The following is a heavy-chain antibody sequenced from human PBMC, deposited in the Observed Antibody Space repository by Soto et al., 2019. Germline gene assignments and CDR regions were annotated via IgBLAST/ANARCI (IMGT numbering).Heavy chain of an antibody. CDR3: ATTSNQMPRIRGVGYFDY. CDR1: GFTFSNYG. Sequence: DVQVLESGGGLVQPWGSLRLSCAASGFTFSNYGMSWVRQAPGKGMEWVSSVSNSGGSTYYAYSGKGPFTISRDTSKNTLYLQMVSPRVEDTAIYYCATTSNQMPRIRGVGYFDYWGQGTLVTV. D-gene: IGHD3-3*01. CDR2: VSNSGGST. V-gene: IGHV3-23*01. J-gene: IGHJ4*02.